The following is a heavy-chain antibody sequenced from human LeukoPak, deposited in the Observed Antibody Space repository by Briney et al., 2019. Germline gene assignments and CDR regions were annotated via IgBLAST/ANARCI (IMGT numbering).Heavy chain of an antibody. Sequence: SVKVSFKASGGTFSSYAISWVRQAPGQGLEWMGGIIPIFGTANYAQKFQGRVTITTDESTSTAYMELSSLRSEDTAVYYCAGFIADDVVPAARITEYFQHWGQGNLVTVSS. CDR2: IIPIFGTA. CDR1: GGTFSSYA. D-gene: IGHD2-2*01. CDR3: AGFIADDVVPAARITEYFQH. V-gene: IGHV1-69*05. J-gene: IGHJ1*01.